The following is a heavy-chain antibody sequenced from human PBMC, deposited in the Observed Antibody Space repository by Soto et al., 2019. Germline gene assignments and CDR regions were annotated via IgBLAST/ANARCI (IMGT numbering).Heavy chain of an antibody. D-gene: IGHD3-3*01. CDR1: ELTVVGIC. Sequence: GRLLRVCWTAIELTVVGICVTRVRQAPRKGLEWVSVMSSGGGTYYADSVKGRFTISRDNSKNTLYLQMNSLRAEDTAVYYCAGSGSEYFHNWGQGTLVTGSS. CDR2: MSSGGGT. V-gene: IGHV3-66*01. CDR3: AGSGSEYFHN. J-gene: IGHJ1*01.